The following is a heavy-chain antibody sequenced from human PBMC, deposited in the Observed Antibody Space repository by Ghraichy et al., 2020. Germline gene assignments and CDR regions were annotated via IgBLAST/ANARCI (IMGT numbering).Heavy chain of an antibody. CDR2: IYYSGST. CDR1: GGSISSSSYY. V-gene: IGHV4-39*01. D-gene: IGHD3-3*01. Sequence: ESLNISCTVSGGSISSSSYYWGWIRQPPGKGLEWIGSIYYSGSTYYNPSLKSRVTISVDTSKNQFSLKLSPVTAADTACYYCPGQYDFWSGYYKVSGGVAFDYWGQGTLVTVSS. CDR3: PGQYDFWSGYYKVSGGVAFDY. J-gene: IGHJ4*02.